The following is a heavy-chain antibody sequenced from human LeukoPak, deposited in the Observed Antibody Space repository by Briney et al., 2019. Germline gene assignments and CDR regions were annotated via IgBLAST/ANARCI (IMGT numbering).Heavy chain of an antibody. Sequence: AASVKVSCKASGYTFTSYYIYWVRQAPGQGLEWMGIINPGGGSTRYAKKFQGRVTMTRDMSTSTVYMELSSLRSEDTAVYYCARGVHVRMYDTNDNWFDPWGQGTLVTVSS. V-gene: IGHV1-46*01. D-gene: IGHD3-22*01. CDR2: INPGGGST. J-gene: IGHJ5*02. CDR3: ARGVHVRMYDTNDNWFDP. CDR1: GYTFTSYY.